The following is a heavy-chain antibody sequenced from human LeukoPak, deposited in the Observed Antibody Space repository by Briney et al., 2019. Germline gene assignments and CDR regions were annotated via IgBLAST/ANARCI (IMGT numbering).Heavy chain of an antibody. D-gene: IGHD3-3*01. CDR2: IYYSGST. CDR1: GGSISSYY. V-gene: IGHV4-59*01. Sequence: SETPSLTCTASGGSISSYYWSWIRQPPGRGLEWIGYIYYSGSTNYNPSLKSRVTISVDTSKNQFSLKLSSVTAADTAVYYCARAPTYYDFWSGYPDAFDIWGQGTMVTVSS. J-gene: IGHJ3*02. CDR3: ARAPTYYDFWSGYPDAFDI.